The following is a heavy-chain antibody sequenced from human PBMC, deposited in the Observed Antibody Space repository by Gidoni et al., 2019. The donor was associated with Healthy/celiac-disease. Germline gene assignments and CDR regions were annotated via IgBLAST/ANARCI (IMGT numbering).Heavy chain of an antibody. D-gene: IGHD3-22*01. Sequence: EVQLVESGGGLIQPGGSLRLHCAASGFTVRSNYMSWVRQAPGKGLEWVSVIYSGGSTYYADSVKGRFTISRDKSKNTLYLQMNSLRAEDTAVYYCAREGVYDSSGWNHYFDYWGQGTLVTVSS. V-gene: IGHV3-53*01. CDR1: GFTVRSNY. J-gene: IGHJ4*02. CDR2: IYSGGST. CDR3: AREGVYDSSGWNHYFDY.